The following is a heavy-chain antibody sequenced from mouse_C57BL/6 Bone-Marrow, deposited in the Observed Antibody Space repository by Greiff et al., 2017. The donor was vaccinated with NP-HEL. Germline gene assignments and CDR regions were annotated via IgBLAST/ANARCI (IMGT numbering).Heavy chain of an antibody. V-gene: IGHV1-82*01. D-gene: IGHD1-1*01. CDR2: IYPGDGDT. Sequence: QVQLKQSGPELVKPGASVKISCKASGYAFSSSWMNWVKQRPGKGLEWIGRIYPGDGDTNYNGKIKGKATLTADKSSSTAYMQLSSLTSEDSAVYFCARFTGSTVDYWGQGTTLTVSS. CDR1: GYAFSSSW. J-gene: IGHJ2*01. CDR3: ARFTGSTVDY.